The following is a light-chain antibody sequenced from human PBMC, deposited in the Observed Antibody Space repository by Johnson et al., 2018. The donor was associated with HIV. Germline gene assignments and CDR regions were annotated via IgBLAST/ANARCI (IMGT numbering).Light chain of an antibody. CDR2: ENN. CDR3: GTWDSRLTAGHV. V-gene: IGLV1-51*02. J-gene: IGLJ1*01. Sequence: QLVLTQPPSVSAAPGQKVTISCSGSSSNIGNNYVSWYQQLPGTAPKLLIYENNKRPSGIPDRISGSKSGTSATLGITRLQTGDEADDYCGTWDSRLTAGHVFGSGTKATLL. CDR1: SSNIGNNY.